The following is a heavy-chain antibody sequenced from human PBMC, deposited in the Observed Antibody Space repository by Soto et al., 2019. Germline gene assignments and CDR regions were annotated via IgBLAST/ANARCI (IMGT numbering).Heavy chain of an antibody. CDR2: ISSSSSYI. D-gene: IGHD6-13*01. V-gene: IGHV3-21*01. CDR3: AKDRIAAAKGLFDY. J-gene: IGHJ4*02. Sequence: PGGSLRLSCAASGFTFSSYSMNWVRQAPGKGLEWVSSISSSSSYIYYADSVKGRFTISRDNAKNTLYLQMNSLRAEDTAVYYCAKDRIAAAKGLFDYWGQGTLVTVSS. CDR1: GFTFSSYS.